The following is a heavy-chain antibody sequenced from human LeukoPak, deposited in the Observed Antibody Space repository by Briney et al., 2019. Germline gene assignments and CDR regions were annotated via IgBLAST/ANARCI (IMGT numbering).Heavy chain of an antibody. D-gene: IGHD3-10*01. J-gene: IGHJ4*02. CDR3: ASRGGSGSYLATSDY. CDR2: INHSGST. V-gene: IGHV4-34*01. Sequence: SETLSLTCAVYGGSFSGYYWSWIRQPPGKGLEWIGEINHSGSTNYNPSLKSRVTISVDTSKNQFSLKLSSVTAADTAVYYCASRGGSGSYLATSDYWGQGTLVTVSS. CDR1: GGSFSGYY.